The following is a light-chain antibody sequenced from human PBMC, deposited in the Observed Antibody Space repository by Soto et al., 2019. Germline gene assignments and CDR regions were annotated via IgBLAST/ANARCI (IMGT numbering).Light chain of an antibody. CDR3: MQALQTPLT. Sequence: IVMTQSPLSLPVTPGEPASISCRSSQSLLQSDGYNYLDWYLQKPGQSPQLLTYLGSNRASGVPDRFSVSGSGTDFTLSISRVEAEDVGVYYCMQALQTPLTFGQGTKLEIK. V-gene: IGKV2-28*01. J-gene: IGKJ2*01. CDR2: LGS. CDR1: QSLLQSDGYNY.